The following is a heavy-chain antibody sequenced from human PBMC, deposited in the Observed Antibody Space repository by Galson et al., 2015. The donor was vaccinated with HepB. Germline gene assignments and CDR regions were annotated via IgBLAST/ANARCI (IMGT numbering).Heavy chain of an antibody. J-gene: IGHJ2*01. CDR2: ISYDGSNK. D-gene: IGHD3-10*01. Sequence: SLRLSCAASGFTFSSYAMHWVRQAPGKGLEWVAVISYDGSNKYYADSVKGRFTISRDNSKNTLYLQMNSLRAEDTAVYYCARDMGTMVRGVIIWYFDPWGRGTLVTVSS. CDR1: GFTFSSYA. CDR3: ARDMGTMVRGVIIWYFDP. V-gene: IGHV3-30-3*01.